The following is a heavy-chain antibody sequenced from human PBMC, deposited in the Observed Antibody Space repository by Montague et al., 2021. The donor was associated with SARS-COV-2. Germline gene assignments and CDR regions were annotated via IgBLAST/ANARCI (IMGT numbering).Heavy chain of an antibody. Sequence: SVKVSCKASGYTFTSYGISWVRQAPGQGLEWMGWISAYNGNTNYAQKLQGRVTMTTDTSTSTAYMELRSLRSDYTAVYYCATAVAGFSWFDPWGQGTLVTVSS. CDR1: GYTFTSYG. D-gene: IGHD6-19*01. CDR2: ISAYNGNT. CDR3: ATAVAGFSWFDP. J-gene: IGHJ5*02. V-gene: IGHV1-18*01.